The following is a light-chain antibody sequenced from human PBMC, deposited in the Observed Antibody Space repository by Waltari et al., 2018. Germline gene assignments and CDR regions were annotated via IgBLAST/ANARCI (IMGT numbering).Light chain of an antibody. CDR2: EVS. CDR1: SRDVGAYAY. V-gene: IGLV2-14*01. J-gene: IGLJ1*01. CDR3: SSFTTSSTQV. Sequence: QSALTQPASVSGSPGHSITISSTGTSRDVGAYAYVSWYQQYPGKAPKLMIFEVSNRPSGASIRFSGSKSGNTASLTISGLLPEDEADYYCSSFTTSSTQVFGTGTKVTVL.